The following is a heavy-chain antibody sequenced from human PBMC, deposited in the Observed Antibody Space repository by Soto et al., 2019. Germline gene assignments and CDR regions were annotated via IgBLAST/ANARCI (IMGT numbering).Heavy chain of an antibody. CDR2: ISDDSGTT. J-gene: IGHJ4*02. CDR3: ARVAY. Sequence: PGGSLRLSCATSGFNFNTNGMTWVRQAPGKGLEWVSIISDDSGTTYYAESAKGRFTVSRDNSKNTLYLQMNSLRAEDTAMYYCARVAYWGPGTQVTVSS. V-gene: IGHV3-23*01. CDR1: GFNFNTNG.